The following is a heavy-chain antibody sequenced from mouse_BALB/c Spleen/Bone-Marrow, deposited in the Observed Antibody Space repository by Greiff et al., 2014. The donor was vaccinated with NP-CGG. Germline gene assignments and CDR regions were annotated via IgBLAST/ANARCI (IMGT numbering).Heavy chain of an antibody. Sequence: VQLQQSGGGLVQPGGSLKLSCAASGFTFSNYGMSWVRQTPDKRLELVATINGNGGSTYYPDSVKGRFTISRDTAKNTLYLRMSSLKSEETAMYYCVRGNYGNYVDYFDFWGQGTTLTVSS. V-gene: IGHV5-6-3*01. CDR1: GFTFSNYG. CDR2: INGNGGST. CDR3: VRGNYGNYVDYFDF. D-gene: IGHD2-1*01. J-gene: IGHJ2*01.